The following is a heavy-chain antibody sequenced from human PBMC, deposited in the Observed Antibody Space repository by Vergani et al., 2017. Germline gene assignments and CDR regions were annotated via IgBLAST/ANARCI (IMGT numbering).Heavy chain of an antibody. CDR2: IKSKTDGGTT. V-gene: IGHV3-15*01. Sequence: EVQLVESGGGLVKPGGSLRLSCAASGFTFSNAWMSWVRQAPGKGLEWVGRIKSKTDGGTTDYAAPVKGRFTISRDDSKNTLYLQMNSLKTEDTAVYYCTTDQRFLPPYYYYYMDVWGKGTTVTVSS. CDR3: TTDQRFLPPYYYYYMDV. J-gene: IGHJ6*03. CDR1: GFTFSNAW. D-gene: IGHD3-3*01.